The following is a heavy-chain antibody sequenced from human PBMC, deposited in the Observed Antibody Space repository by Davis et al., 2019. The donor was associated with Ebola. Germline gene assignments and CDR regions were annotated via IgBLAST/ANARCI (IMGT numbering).Heavy chain of an antibody. V-gene: IGHV3-30-3*01. J-gene: IGHJ4*02. CDR1: GFPFSSYA. Sequence: GESLKISCAASGFPFSSYAMPWVRQAPGKGLEWVAVISYDGSNKYYADSVKGRFTISRDNSKNTLYLQMNSLRAEDTAVYYCARDRVGDIDYWGKGTLATVSS. CDR3: ARDRVGDIDY. D-gene: IGHD1-26*01. CDR2: ISYDGSNK.